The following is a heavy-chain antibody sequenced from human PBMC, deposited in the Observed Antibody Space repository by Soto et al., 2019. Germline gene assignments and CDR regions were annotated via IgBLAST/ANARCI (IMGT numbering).Heavy chain of an antibody. CDR3: ATSLRFLEWLVRYYYYGMDV. J-gene: IGHJ6*02. Sequence: QVQLVQSGAEVKKPGSSVKVSCKASGGTFSSYAISWVRQAPGQVLEWMGGIIPIFGTANYAQKFQGRVTITADESTSTAYMELSSLRSEDTAVYYCATSLRFLEWLVRYYYYGMDVWGQGTTVTVSS. D-gene: IGHD3-3*01. V-gene: IGHV1-69*01. CDR2: IIPIFGTA. CDR1: GGTFSSYA.